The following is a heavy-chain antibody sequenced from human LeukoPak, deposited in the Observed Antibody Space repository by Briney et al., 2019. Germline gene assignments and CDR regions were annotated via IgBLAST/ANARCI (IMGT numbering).Heavy chain of an antibody. J-gene: IGHJ3*02. CDR2: INQHGGDK. Sequence: GGSLRLSCAASGFTFNTYWMSWVPRAPGKGLEWLANINQHGGDKKYLDSVKGRFTISRDNAQNSLYLQMNSLRAEDTAVYYCASVPLRGDAFDIWGQGTMVTVSS. CDR3: ASVPLRGDAFDI. CDR1: GFTFNTYW. D-gene: IGHD3-16*01. V-gene: IGHV3-7*01.